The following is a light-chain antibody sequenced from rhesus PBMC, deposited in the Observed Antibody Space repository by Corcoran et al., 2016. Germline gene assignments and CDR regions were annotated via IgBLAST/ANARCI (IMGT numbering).Light chain of an antibody. CDR2: RAS. J-gene: IGKJ3*01. CDR1: QSLSNY. CDR3: QQGYSYPFT. V-gene: IGKV1S9*01. Sequence: DIQMTQSPSSLSSSVGDRVTITCQASQSLSNYLIWYQQKPGKIPKLLVYRASCLQSGIPSRFSGSGSGTDFTLTLSSLQPDDFATYYCQQGYSYPFTFGPGTKLDIK.